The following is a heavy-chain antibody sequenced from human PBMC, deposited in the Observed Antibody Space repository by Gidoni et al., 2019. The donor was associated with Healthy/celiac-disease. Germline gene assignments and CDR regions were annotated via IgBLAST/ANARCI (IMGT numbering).Heavy chain of an antibody. CDR3: ARVPRWLSYGMDV. D-gene: IGHD6-19*01. CDR1: GGSFSGYY. J-gene: IGHJ6*02. CDR2: INHSGST. V-gene: IGHV4-34*01. Sequence: QVQLQQWGAGLLKPSETLSLTCAVYGGSFSGYYWSWIRQPPGKGLEWIGEINHSGSTNYNPSLKSRVTISVDTSKNQFSLKLSSVTAADTAVYYCARVPRWLSYGMDVWGQGTTVTVSS.